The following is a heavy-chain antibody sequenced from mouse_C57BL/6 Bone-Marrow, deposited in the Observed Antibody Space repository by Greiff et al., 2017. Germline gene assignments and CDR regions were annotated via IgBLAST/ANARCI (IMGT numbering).Heavy chain of an antibody. CDR3: ARSIYDGYWAY. Sequence: VQLKQPGAELVMPGASVKLSCKASGYTFTSYWMHWVKQRPGQGLEWIGEIDPSDSYTNYNQKFKGKSTLTVDKSSSTAYMQLSSLTSEDSAVYYCARSIYDGYWAYWGQGTLVTVSA. J-gene: IGHJ3*01. V-gene: IGHV1-69*01. CDR1: GYTFTSYW. CDR2: IDPSDSYT. D-gene: IGHD2-3*01.